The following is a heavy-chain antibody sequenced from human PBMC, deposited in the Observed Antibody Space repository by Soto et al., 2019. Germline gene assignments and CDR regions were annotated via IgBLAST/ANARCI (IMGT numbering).Heavy chain of an antibody. J-gene: IGHJ5*02. CDR3: ARARPHDYGGIEGWFDP. V-gene: IGHV3-33*01. Sequence: QVQLVESGGGVVQPGRSLRLSCAASGFTFSSYGMHWVRQAPGKGLEWVAVIWYDGSNKYYADSVKGRFTISRDNSKNTQYLKMNSLRAEDTAVYYCARARPHDYGGIEGWFDPLGQGTLVTVSS. D-gene: IGHD4-17*01. CDR1: GFTFSSYG. CDR2: IWYDGSNK.